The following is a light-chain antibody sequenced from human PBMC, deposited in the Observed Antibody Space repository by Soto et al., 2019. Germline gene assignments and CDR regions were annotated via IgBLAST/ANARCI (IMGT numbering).Light chain of an antibody. V-gene: IGKV3-11*01. CDR1: QSVSSY. Sequence: EIVLTQSPATLSLSPGERATLSCRASQSVSSYLAWYQQKPGQAPRLLIYDASNRATGIPARFSGSGSGTDFTPPITSLGPTVFAVFFWKRGRDWPSIFGGGTK. J-gene: IGKJ4*01. CDR2: DAS. CDR3: KRGRDWPSI.